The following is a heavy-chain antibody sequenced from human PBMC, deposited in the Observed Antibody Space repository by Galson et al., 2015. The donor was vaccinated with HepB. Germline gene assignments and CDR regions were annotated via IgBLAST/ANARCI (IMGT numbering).Heavy chain of an antibody. J-gene: IGHJ3*02. CDR1: GFTFSSYW. Sequence: SLRLSCAASGFTFSSYWMSWVRQAPGKGLEWVANIKQDGSEKYYVDSVKGRFTISRDNAKNSLYLQMNSLRAEDTAVYYCAREGSSRGVDAFDIWGQGTMVTVSS. CDR3: AREGSSRGVDAFDI. V-gene: IGHV3-7*03. CDR2: IKQDGSEK. D-gene: IGHD6-13*01.